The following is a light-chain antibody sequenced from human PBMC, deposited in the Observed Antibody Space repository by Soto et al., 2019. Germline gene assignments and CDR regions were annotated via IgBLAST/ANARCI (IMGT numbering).Light chain of an antibody. J-gene: IGKJ4*01. CDR2: ASS. V-gene: IGKV3-15*01. CDR1: RTVSNR. Sequence: EILMTQSPDTLSVSPGEMVTLSCRASRTVSNRLAWYQHKPGQAPRLLISASSTGATGIPPRFRGSGSGTEFTLTVDTLQSEDIAIYYCQQYYHWPVTFGGGTKVEIK. CDR3: QQYYHWPVT.